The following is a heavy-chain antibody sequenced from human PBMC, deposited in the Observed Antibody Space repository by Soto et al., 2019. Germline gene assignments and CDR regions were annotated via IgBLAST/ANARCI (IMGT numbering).Heavy chain of an antibody. CDR1: GCSFSDYA. V-gene: IGHV3-30-3*01. CDR2: ISYDGSKK. CDR3: ARPRIRTTSAGFDI. J-gene: IGHJ3*02. Sequence: GGSLRLSCAASGCSFSDYAMHWVRQAPGSGLEWLAVISYDGSKKFYADSVQGRFTISRDDSRNTLYLQVNSLRADDTAVYYCARPRIRTTSAGFDIWRK. D-gene: IGHD1-1*01.